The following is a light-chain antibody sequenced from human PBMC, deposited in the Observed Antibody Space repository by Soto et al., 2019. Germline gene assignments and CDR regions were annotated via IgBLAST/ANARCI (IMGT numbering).Light chain of an antibody. J-gene: IGLJ3*02. Sequence: QSVLTQPASVSGSPGQSITISCTGTSSDVGSYNLVSWYQQHPGKAPKLMIYEGSKRPSGVSNRFSGSKSGNTASLTISGLQAEDEADYYCCSYAGSSTWVFGGVTKVTVL. CDR1: SSDVGSYNL. CDR3: CSYAGSSTWV. CDR2: EGS. V-gene: IGLV2-23*01.